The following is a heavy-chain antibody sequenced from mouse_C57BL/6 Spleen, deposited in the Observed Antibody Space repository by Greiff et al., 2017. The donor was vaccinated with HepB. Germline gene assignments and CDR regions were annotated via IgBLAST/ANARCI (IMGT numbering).Heavy chain of an antibody. J-gene: IGHJ3*01. CDR3: TTYGSSYGWFAY. CDR2: IDPETGGT. CDR1: GYTFTDYE. D-gene: IGHD1-1*01. V-gene: IGHV1-15*01. Sequence: VQLQESGAELVRPGASVTLSCKASGYTFTDYEMHWVKQTPVHGLEWIGAIDPETGGTAYNQKFKGKAIPTADKSSSTAYMELRSLTSEDSAVYYCTTYGSSYGWFAYWGQGTLVTVSA.